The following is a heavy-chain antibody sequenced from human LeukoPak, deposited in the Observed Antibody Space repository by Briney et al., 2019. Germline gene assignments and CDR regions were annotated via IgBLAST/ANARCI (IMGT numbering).Heavy chain of an antibody. Sequence: PSETLSLTCTVSGGSISSSSYYWGWIRQPPGKGLEWIGSIYYSGSTYYNPSLKSRVTISVDTSKNQFSLKLSSVTAADTAVYYCARAPAGQSRDGYNLYSDYWGQGTLVTVSS. CDR2: IYYSGST. D-gene: IGHD5-24*01. CDR3: ARAPAGQSRDGYNLYSDY. CDR1: GGSISSSSYY. J-gene: IGHJ4*02. V-gene: IGHV4-39*01.